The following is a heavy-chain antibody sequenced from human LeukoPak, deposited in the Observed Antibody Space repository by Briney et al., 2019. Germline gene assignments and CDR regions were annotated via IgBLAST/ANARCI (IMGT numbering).Heavy chain of an antibody. CDR1: GFTFSSYS. Sequence: TGGSLRLSCAASGFTFSSYSMNWVRQAPGKGLEWVSSISSSSSYIYYADSVKGRFTISRDNAKNSLYLQMNSLRAEDTAVYYCARDSTTVTTKAYYYYYMDVWGKGTTVTVSS. V-gene: IGHV3-21*01. CDR2: ISSSSSYI. J-gene: IGHJ6*03. CDR3: ARDSTTVTTKAYYYYYMDV. D-gene: IGHD4-17*01.